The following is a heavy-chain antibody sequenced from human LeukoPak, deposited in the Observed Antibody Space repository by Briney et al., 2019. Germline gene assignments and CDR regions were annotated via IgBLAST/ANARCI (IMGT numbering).Heavy chain of an antibody. J-gene: IGHJ4*02. CDR2: IWYDGSNK. D-gene: IGHD4-17*01. Sequence: GGSLRLSCAASGFTFSSYGMHWVRQAPGKGLEWVAVIWYDGSNKYYADSVKGRFTISRDNSKNTLYLQMNSLRAEDTAVYYCAKESTVTTLCDYWGQGTLVTVSS. CDR3: AKESTVTTLCDY. V-gene: IGHV3-33*06. CDR1: GFTFSSYG.